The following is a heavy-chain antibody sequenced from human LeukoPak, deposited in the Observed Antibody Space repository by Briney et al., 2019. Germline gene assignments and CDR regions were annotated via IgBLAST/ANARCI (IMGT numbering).Heavy chain of an antibody. CDR3: AKGTHFDFWSGYYGLDY. D-gene: IGHD3-3*01. Sequence: GGSLRLSCAASGFTLSSYAMSWVRHAPGKGLEWVSGVSGSGGTTYYSGSVKGRCTISRDNSKNPLYLQMHSLTAEDTAVYYCAKGTHFDFWSGYYGLDYWGQGTLVTVSS. J-gene: IGHJ4*02. V-gene: IGHV3-23*01. CDR2: VSGSGGTT. CDR1: GFTLSSYA.